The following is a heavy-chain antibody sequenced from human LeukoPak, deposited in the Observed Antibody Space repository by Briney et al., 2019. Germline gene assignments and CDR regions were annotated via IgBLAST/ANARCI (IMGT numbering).Heavy chain of an antibody. J-gene: IGHJ5*02. Sequence: GGSLRLSCAASGFTFRDFGMHWVRQAPGKGLEWVAFIRNDGSKDYYPDSVKGRFTTSRDNSRTTLYLQMHSLRIEDTAVYCCVKGGSSSHNWFDPWGQGILVTVSS. V-gene: IGHV3-30*02. CDR1: GFTFRDFG. CDR2: IRNDGSKD. D-gene: IGHD6-13*01. CDR3: VKGGSSSHNWFDP.